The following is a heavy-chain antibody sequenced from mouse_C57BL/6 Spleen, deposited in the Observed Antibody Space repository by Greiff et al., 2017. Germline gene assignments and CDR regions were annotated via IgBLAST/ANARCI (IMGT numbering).Heavy chain of an antibody. D-gene: IGHD4-1*01. J-gene: IGHJ3*01. Sequence: ESGPGLVKPSQSLSLTCSVTGYSITSGYYWNWIRQCPGNKLEWMGYISYDGSNNYNASLKNRISITRDTSTNQFFLKLNSVTSEDTATYYCAREGTGIPFADWGQGTLVTVAA. CDR2: ISYDGSN. CDR3: AREGTGIPFAD. CDR1: GYSITSGYY. V-gene: IGHV3-6*01.